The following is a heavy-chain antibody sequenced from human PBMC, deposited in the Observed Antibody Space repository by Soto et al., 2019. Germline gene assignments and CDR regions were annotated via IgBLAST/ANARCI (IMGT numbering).Heavy chain of an antibody. V-gene: IGHV5-51*01. CDR1: GYIFTNSW. D-gene: IGHD2-2*01. Sequence: PGESLKISCKGSGYIFTNSWIGWVRQMPGKGLEWMGIIYPGDSDTRYSPSFQGQVNISADKSITPAYLQWSSLTASDTAMYYCARLQAAMPAAAGMDVWGQGNAVTASS. CDR2: IYPGDSDT. CDR3: ARLQAAMPAAAGMDV. J-gene: IGHJ6*01.